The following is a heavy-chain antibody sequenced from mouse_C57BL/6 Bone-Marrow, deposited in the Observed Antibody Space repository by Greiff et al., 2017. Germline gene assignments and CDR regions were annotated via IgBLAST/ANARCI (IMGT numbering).Heavy chain of an antibody. Sequence: QVQLQQPGAELVRPGSSVKLSCKASGYTFTSYWMDWVKQRPGQGLEWIGNIYPSDSETHYNQKFKDKATLPVDKSSSTAYMQLSSLTSEVYAGDYCARRDYGYEGFAYWGQGTLVTVSA. J-gene: IGHJ3*01. V-gene: IGHV1-61*01. CDR1: GYTFTSYW. CDR3: ARRDYGYEGFAY. D-gene: IGHD2-2*01. CDR2: IYPSDSET.